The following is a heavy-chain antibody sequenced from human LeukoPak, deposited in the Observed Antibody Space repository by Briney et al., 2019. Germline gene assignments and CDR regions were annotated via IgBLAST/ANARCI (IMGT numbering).Heavy chain of an antibody. CDR2: MNPNSGNT. CDR1: GYSFTNYD. V-gene: IGHV1-8*01. CDR3: ARPHCSSTDCHPPEWFDP. J-gene: IGHJ5*02. Sequence: ASVRVSCKTSGYSFTNYDINWVRQATGQGLEWMGWMNPNSGNTGYAQKFQGRVTMTRNTSISTAYMELSSLRSEDTAVYYCARPHCSSTDCHPPEWFDPWGQGTLVTVSS. D-gene: IGHD2-2*01.